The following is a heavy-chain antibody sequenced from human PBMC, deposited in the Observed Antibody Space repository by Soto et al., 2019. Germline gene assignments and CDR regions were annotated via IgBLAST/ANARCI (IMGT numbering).Heavy chain of an antibody. CDR2: ISYDGSNK. D-gene: IGHD3-22*01. V-gene: IGHV3-30*18. J-gene: IGHJ1*01. Sequence: QVQLVESGGGVVQPGRSLRLSCAASGFTFSSYGMHWVRQAPGKGLEWVAVISYDGSNKYYADSVKGRFTISRDNSKNTLYLQMNSLRAEDTAVYYCAKGTLGSGYYSGPEYFQHWGQGTLVTVSS. CDR3: AKGTLGSGYYSGPEYFQH. CDR1: GFTFSSYG.